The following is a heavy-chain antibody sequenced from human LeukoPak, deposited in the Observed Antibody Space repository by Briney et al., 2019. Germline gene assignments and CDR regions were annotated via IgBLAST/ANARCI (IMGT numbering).Heavy chain of an antibody. J-gene: IGHJ6*03. CDR1: GFTFATDS. D-gene: IGHD2-2*02. CDR3: ARESRLPAAIDYYYYMDV. V-gene: IGHV3-21*01. CDR2: ISSSSYHI. Sequence: PGGSLRLSCAASGFTFATDSMNWVRQAPGKGLEWVSSISSSSYHIYYADSVKGRFTISRDNAKNSLYLQMNSLRAEDTAVYYCARESRLPAAIDYYYYMDVWGKGTTVTVSS.